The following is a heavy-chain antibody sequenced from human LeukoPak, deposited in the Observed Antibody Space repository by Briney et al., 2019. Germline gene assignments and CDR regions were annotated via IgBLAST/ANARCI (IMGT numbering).Heavy chain of an antibody. CDR1: GGTFSNYA. D-gene: IGHD6-19*01. CDR2: IIRVTGTA. J-gene: IGHJ6*02. CDR3: ARGRYSSGWKSYSSHYYYGLDV. V-gene: IGHV1-69*13. Sequence: SVKASCKASGGTFSNYAISWVRQAPGQGLEWMGGIIRVTGTADYAQKFQGRVTITADESTSTAYMELSSLRSEDTAAYYCARGRYSSGWKSYSSHYYYGLDVWGQGTTVTVSS.